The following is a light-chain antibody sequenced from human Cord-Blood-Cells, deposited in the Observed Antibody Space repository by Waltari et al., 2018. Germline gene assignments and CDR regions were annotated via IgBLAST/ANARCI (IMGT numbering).Light chain of an antibody. CDR2: WAS. CDR3: QQYYSTWT. J-gene: IGKJ1*01. V-gene: IGKV4-1*01. Sequence: DIVMTQSPDSLAVSLGERATINCKSSQSGLYSSNNKNYLAWYQQKPGQPPKLLIYWASTLESGVPDRVSGSGSGTDFTLTISSLQAEDVAVYYCQQYYSTWTFGQGTKVEIK. CDR1: QSGLYSSNNKNY.